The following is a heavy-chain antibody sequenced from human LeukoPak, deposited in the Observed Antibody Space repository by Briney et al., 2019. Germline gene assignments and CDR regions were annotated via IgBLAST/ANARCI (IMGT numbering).Heavy chain of an antibody. CDR1: GFTFGDYA. CDR2: IRGKTSGGTT. D-gene: IGHD1-26*01. J-gene: IGHJ3*01. Sequence: PGRSLRLSCTASGFTFGDYAMKWVRQAPGKGLEWVGFIRGKTSGGTTEYAAPVKGRFTISRDDSKSIAYLQMNSLKSEDTAVYYCNTSNRGSYWSWGQGTMVTVSS. V-gene: IGHV3-49*04. CDR3: NTSNRGSYWS.